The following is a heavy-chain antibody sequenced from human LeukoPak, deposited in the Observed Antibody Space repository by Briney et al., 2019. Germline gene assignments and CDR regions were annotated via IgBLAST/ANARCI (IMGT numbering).Heavy chain of an antibody. D-gene: IGHD2-2*01. V-gene: IGHV3-23*01. CDR3: ASNKVPAAVIDY. CDR2: ISGSGSGGGT. J-gene: IGHJ4*02. Sequence: PGGSLRLSCAASGFTFSTYAMSWVRQAPGKGLEWVSAISGSGSGGGTYYADSVKGRFTISRDNSKNTLYLQMNSLRAEDTAAYYCASNKVPAAVIDYWGQGTLVTVSS. CDR1: GFTFSTYA.